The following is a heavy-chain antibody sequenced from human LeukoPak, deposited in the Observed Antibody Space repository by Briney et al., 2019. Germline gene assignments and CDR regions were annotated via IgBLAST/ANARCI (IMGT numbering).Heavy chain of an antibody. Sequence: GASVKVSCKASGYTFTGYYMHWVRQAPGQGLEWMGWINPNSGGTNYAQKLQGRVTMTTDTSTSTAYMELRSLRSDDTAVYYCAREGSSSVYYYYMDVWGKGTTVTVSS. CDR3: AREGSSSVYYYYMDV. J-gene: IGHJ6*03. V-gene: IGHV1-2*02. D-gene: IGHD6-6*01. CDR2: INPNSGGT. CDR1: GYTFTGYY.